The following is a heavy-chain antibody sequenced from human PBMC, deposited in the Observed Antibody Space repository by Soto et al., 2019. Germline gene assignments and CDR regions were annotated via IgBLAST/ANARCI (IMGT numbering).Heavy chain of an antibody. V-gene: IGHV3-7*01. CDR1: GFTFSSYW. Sequence: EVQLVESGGGLVQPGESLSLSCAASGFTFSSYWMSWVRQAPGKGLEWVANIKQDGSEKFYEDSVKGRFTISRDNAKNSLYLQMNSLRADDTAVYYCARKLYYYDTSDAGWFDPWGQGTLVTVSS. J-gene: IGHJ5*02. CDR3: ARKLYYYDTSDAGWFDP. D-gene: IGHD3-22*01. CDR2: IKQDGSEK.